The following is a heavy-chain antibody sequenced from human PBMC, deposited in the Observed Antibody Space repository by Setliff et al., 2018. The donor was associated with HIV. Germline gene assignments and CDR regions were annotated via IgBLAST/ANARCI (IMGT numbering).Heavy chain of an antibody. CDR3: ARGPGGTVPKPLDAFDI. V-gene: IGHV4-39*07. Sequence: SETLSLTCTVSGGSISSSSYYWGWIRQPPGKGLEWIVSIPYSGSTYYNPSLKSRLTMSIDKSKNQFSLELNSVTAADTAVYYCARGPGGTVPKPLDAFDIWGQGTMVTVSS. CDR1: GGSISSSSYY. J-gene: IGHJ3*02. CDR2: IPYSGST. D-gene: IGHD1-1*01.